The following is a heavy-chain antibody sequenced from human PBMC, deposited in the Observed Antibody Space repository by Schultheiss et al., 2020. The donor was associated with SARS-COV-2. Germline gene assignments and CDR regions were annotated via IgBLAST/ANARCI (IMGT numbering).Heavy chain of an antibody. V-gene: IGHV3-48*03. Sequence: GGSLRLSCAASGFTFSSYEMNWVRQAPGKGLEWVSYISSSGSTIYYADSVKGRFTISRDNAKNSLYLQMNSLRAEDTAVYYCAKSPDILLGYYYGMDVWGQGTTVTVSS. CDR1: GFTFSSYE. CDR2: ISSSGSTI. D-gene: IGHD2-15*01. J-gene: IGHJ6*02. CDR3: AKSPDILLGYYYGMDV.